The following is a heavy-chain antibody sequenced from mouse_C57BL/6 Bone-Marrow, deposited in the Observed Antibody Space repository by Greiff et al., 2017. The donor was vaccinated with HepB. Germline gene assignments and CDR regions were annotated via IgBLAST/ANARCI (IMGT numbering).Heavy chain of an antibody. V-gene: IGHV1-26*01. CDR1: GYTFTDYY. D-gene: IGHD2-5*01. CDR2: INPNNGGT. J-gene: IGHJ2*01. CDR3: AREGYSYSNPYYFDY. Sequence: EVQLQQSGPELVKPGASVKISCKASGYTFTDYYMNWVKQSHGKSLEWIGDINPNNGGTSYNQKFKGKATLTVDKSSSTAYMELRSLTSEDSAVYYCAREGYSYSNPYYFDYWGQGTTLTVSS.